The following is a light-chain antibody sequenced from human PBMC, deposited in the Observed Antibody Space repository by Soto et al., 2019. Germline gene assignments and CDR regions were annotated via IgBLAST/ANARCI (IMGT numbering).Light chain of an antibody. CDR1: QSISSY. CDR2: AAS. J-gene: IGKJ1*01. V-gene: IGKV1-39*01. Sequence: DIQMTQSPSSLSASVGDRVTITCRASQSISSYFNWYQQKPGKAPKLLIYAASSLQSGVPSRFSGSGSGTDFTLSISSLHPEDFATYYCKQRYSTPPWTFGQGTKVEIK. CDR3: KQRYSTPPWT.